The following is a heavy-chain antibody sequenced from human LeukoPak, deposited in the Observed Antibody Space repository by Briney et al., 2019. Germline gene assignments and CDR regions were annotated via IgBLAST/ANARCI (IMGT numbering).Heavy chain of an antibody. D-gene: IGHD6-19*01. V-gene: IGHV1-69*01. J-gene: IGHJ4*02. Sequence: VASVKVSCKASGGTFSSYAITWVRQAPGQGLEWMGGIIPLFGTPNYAQNFQGRVTITADESTSTAYMELSSLRSDDTAVYYCARDLSSGWYYFDYWGQGTLVTVSS. CDR2: IIPLFGTP. CDR3: ARDLSSGWYYFDY. CDR1: GGTFSSYA.